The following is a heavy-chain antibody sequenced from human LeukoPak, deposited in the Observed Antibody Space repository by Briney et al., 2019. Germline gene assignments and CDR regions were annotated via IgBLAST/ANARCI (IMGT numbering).Heavy chain of an antibody. V-gene: IGHV5-51*01. CDR1: GYSFTSYW. D-gene: IGHD6-19*01. Sequence: GESLKISCKGSGYSFTSYWIGWVRQMPGKGLEWMGIIYPGDSDTRYSPSFQGQVTISADKSISTAYLQWSSLKASDTAMYYCARLVEAYRSGWYRGYFDYWGQGTLVTVSS. CDR2: IYPGDSDT. J-gene: IGHJ4*02. CDR3: ARLVEAYRSGWYRGYFDY.